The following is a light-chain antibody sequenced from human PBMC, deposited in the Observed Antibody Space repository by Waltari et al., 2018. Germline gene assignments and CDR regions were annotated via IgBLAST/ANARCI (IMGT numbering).Light chain of an antibody. J-gene: IGLJ3*02. CDR2: VNSDGSH. V-gene: IGLV4-69*01. CDR3: ETGGHGSWV. Sequence: QLVLTQSPSASASLGASVKLTCTLHSEHRSNIIPRLQQQPEKGPRYLMKVNSDGSHTKGDEIPDRFSGSSSGAERYLIISSLQSEDEAVYYCETGGHGSWVFGGGTKLTVL. CDR1: SEHRSNI.